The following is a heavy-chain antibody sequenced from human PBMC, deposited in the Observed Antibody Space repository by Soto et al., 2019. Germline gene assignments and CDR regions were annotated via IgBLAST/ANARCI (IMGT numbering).Heavy chain of an antibody. J-gene: IGHJ5*02. CDR3: ARETTYSGYDSNWFDP. Sequence: QVQLQESGPGLVKPSETLSLTCTVSGGSISSYYWSWIRQPPGKGLEWIGYIYYSGSTNYNPSLKSRVTISVDTSKNQFSLKLSSVTAADTAVYYCARETTYSGYDSNWFDPWGQGTLVTVSS. V-gene: IGHV4-59*01. CDR2: IYYSGST. CDR1: GGSISSYY. D-gene: IGHD5-12*01.